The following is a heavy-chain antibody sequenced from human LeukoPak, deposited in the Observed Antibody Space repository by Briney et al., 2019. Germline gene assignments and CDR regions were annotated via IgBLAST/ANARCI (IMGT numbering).Heavy chain of an antibody. Sequence: SETLSLTCTVSGYSISSGYYWGWIRQPPGQGLEWIGSIYHSGSTYYNPSLKSRDNISVETANNQFSLKLTSATAADTAVYYCARGPYCSSTSCYRYYYYYMDVWGKGTTVTVSS. J-gene: IGHJ6*03. V-gene: IGHV4-38-2*02. D-gene: IGHD2-2*01. CDR3: ARGPYCSSTSCYRYYYYYMDV. CDR1: GYSISSGYY. CDR2: IYHSGST.